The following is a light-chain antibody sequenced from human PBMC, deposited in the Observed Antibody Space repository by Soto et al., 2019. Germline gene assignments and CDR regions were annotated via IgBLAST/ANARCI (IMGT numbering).Light chain of an antibody. CDR3: QQYNSYVFT. J-gene: IGKJ3*01. V-gene: IGKV1-5*01. Sequence: DIQMTQPPSPQSASVGDRVTITCRASQSISSWWAWNQQKPGNAPKLLIYDGSSLESVGPSRFSGSVSGTEFTLTVSSLQSDDFASCYCQQYNSYVFTFGPRPKVDIK. CDR1: QSISSW. CDR2: DGS.